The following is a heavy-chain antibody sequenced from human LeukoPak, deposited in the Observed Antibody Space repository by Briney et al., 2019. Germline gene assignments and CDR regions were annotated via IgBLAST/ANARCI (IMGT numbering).Heavy chain of an antibody. CDR1: GYTFTSYG. J-gene: IGHJ4*02. Sequence: ASVKVSCKASGYTFTSYGISWVRQAPGQGLEWMGWISAYNGNTNYAQKLQGRVTMTTDTSTSTAYMELRSLRSDDTAVYYCARSQKRYFDWLLPFDYWGQGTLVTVSS. D-gene: IGHD3-9*01. CDR3: ARSQKRYFDWLLPFDY. V-gene: IGHV1-18*01. CDR2: ISAYNGNT.